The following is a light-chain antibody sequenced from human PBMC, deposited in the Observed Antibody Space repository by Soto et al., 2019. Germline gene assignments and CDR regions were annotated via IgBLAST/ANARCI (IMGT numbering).Light chain of an antibody. CDR3: GTWDTTLNVGV. Sequence: QSVLTQPPSVSAAPGQTVTISCSGSSSSVGHESVSWYQSLPGTAPKLLIYDNYKRPSGIPDRFSGSQSGTSATLGITGLQTGDEADYYCGTWDTTLNVGVFGGGTKLPVL. CDR1: SSSVGHES. CDR2: DNY. V-gene: IGLV1-51*01. J-gene: IGLJ3*02.